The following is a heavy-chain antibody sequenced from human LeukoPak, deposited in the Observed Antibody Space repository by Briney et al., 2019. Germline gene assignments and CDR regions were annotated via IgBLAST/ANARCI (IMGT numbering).Heavy chain of an antibody. CDR3: AKDERQTAAAGPFDY. Sequence: PGGSLRLSCAASGFTFSSYGMHWVRQAPGKGLEWVAVTSYDGSNKYYADSVKGRFTISRDNSKNTLYLQMNSLRAEDTAVYYCAKDERQTAAAGPFDYWGQGTLVTVSS. J-gene: IGHJ4*02. CDR1: GFTFSSYG. D-gene: IGHD6-13*01. V-gene: IGHV3-30*18. CDR2: TSYDGSNK.